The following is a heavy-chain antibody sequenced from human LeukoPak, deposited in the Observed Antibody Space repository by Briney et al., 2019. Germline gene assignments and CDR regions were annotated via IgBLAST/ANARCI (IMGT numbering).Heavy chain of an antibody. CDR1: GGSISSGSYY. J-gene: IGHJ4*02. Sequence: MTSETLSLTCTVSGGSISSGSYYWSWIRQPAGKGLEWTGRIYTSGSTNYNPSLKSRVTISVDTSKNQFSLKLSSVTAADTAVYYCASDQRTTGTSYYYDSSAYYWWGQGTLVTVSS. D-gene: IGHD3-22*01. CDR2: IYTSGST. CDR3: ASDQRTTGTSYYYDSSAYYW. V-gene: IGHV4-61*02.